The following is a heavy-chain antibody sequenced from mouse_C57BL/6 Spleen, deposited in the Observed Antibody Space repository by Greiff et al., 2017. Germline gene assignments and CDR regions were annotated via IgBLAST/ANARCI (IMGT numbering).Heavy chain of an antibody. CDR1: GYTFTSYW. Sequence: QVQLQQPGAELVKPGASVKLSCKASGYTFTSYWMHWVKQRPGQGLEWIGMIHPNSGSTNYNEKFKSKATLTVDKSSSTAYMQLSSLTSEDSAVYCCARWEYYGSIDYWGQGTTLTVSS. CDR2: IHPNSGST. D-gene: IGHD1-1*01. J-gene: IGHJ2*01. V-gene: IGHV1-64*01. CDR3: ARWEYYGSIDY.